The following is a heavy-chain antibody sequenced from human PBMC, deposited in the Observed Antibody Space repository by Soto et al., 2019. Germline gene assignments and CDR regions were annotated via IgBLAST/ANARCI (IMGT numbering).Heavy chain of an antibody. D-gene: IGHD3-3*01. CDR3: ARGLKTIFGVVIKIDY. CDR1: GYTFTSYD. Sequence: ASVKVSCKASGYTFTSYDINWVRQATGQGLEWMGWMNPNSGNTGYAQKFQGRVTMTRNTSISTAYMELSSLRSEDTAVYYCARGLKTIFGVVIKIDYWGQGTLVTVSS. J-gene: IGHJ4*02. V-gene: IGHV1-8*01. CDR2: MNPNSGNT.